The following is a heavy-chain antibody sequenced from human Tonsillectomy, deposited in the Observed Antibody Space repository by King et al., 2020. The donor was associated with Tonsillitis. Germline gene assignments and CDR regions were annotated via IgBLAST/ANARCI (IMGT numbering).Heavy chain of an antibody. V-gene: IGHV3-23*04. CDR2: ISGSGTST. J-gene: IGHJ4*02. D-gene: IGHD6-13*01. CDR1: GFTFSSYA. CDR3: AKWIIAAARFDH. Sequence: VQLVESGGGLVQPGGSLRLSCAASGFTFSSYAMSWVRQAPGKGLEWVSGISGSGTSTHYPDSVEGRFTISRDNSKNTVYLQMNRLRAEDTAGYHCAKWIIAAARFDHWGQGTRLTVSS.